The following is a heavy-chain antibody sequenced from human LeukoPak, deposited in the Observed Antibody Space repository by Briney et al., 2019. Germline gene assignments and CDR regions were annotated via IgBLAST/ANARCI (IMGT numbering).Heavy chain of an antibody. CDR3: TRGKNAPWYRLFY. J-gene: IGHJ4*02. CDR1: GFTFGDYA. CDR2: IRSKAYGGTT. V-gene: IGHV3-49*04. Sequence: GGSLRLSCTASGFTFGDYAMSWVRQAPGKGLEWVGFIRSKAYGGTTEYAASVTGRFTISRDDSKSIAYLQMNSLKTEDTAVYYCTRGKNAPWYRLFYWGQGNLVTVSS. D-gene: IGHD6-13*01.